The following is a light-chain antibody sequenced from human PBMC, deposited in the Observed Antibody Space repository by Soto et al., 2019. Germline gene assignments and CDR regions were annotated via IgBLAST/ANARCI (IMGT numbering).Light chain of an antibody. CDR2: EVS. J-gene: IGLJ1*01. V-gene: IGLV2-14*01. Sequence: QSALTQPASVSGSPGQSITISCTGTSSDVGGYNYVSWYQQHPGKAPKLMIYEVSNRPSGVSSRFSGSKSGNTASLTISGLHAEDEADYYCSSYTSSSTLFGTGTKVTVL. CDR3: SSYTSSSTL. CDR1: SSDVGGYNY.